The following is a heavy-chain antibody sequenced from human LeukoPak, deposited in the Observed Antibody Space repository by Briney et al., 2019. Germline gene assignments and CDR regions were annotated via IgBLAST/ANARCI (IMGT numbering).Heavy chain of an antibody. CDR3: ARARYSSSWYGY. CDR1: GYSISSGYY. J-gene: IGHJ4*02. CDR2: IYHSGST. Sequence: PSETLSLTCTVSGYSISSGYYWGWIRQPPGKGLEWIGSIYHSGSTYYNPSLKSRVTISVDTSKNQFSLKLSSVTAADTAVYYCARARYSSSWYGYWGQGTLVTVSS. D-gene: IGHD6-13*01. V-gene: IGHV4-38-2*02.